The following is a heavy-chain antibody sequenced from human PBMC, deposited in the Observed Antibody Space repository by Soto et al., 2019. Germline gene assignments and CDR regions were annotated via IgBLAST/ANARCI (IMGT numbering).Heavy chain of an antibody. CDR3: ARGSIAARPSCYYYGMDV. D-gene: IGHD6-6*01. CDR2: INHSGST. CDR1: GGSFSGYY. V-gene: IGHV4-34*01. J-gene: IGHJ6*02. Sequence: SETLSLTCAVYGGSFSGYYWSWIRQPPGKGLEWIGEINHSGSTNYNPSLKSRVTISVDTSKNQFSLKLSSVTAADTAVYYCARGSIAARPSCYYYGMDVWGQGTTVTVSS.